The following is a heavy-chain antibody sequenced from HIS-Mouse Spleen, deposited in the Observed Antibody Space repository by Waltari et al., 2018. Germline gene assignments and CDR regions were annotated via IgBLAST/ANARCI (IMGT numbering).Heavy chain of an antibody. V-gene: IGHV4-38-2*02. CDR2: IYHSGST. CDR1: GYSISSGYY. J-gene: IGHJ4*02. D-gene: IGHD6-13*01. CDR3: ASGYSSSWDSNY. Sequence: QVQLQESGPGLVKPSETLSLTCTVSGYSISSGYYWGWIRQPPGKGLAWIGSIYHSGSTYHTPSLKSRVTISVDTSKNQFSLKLSSVTAADTAVYYCASGYSSSWDSNYWGQGTLVTVSS.